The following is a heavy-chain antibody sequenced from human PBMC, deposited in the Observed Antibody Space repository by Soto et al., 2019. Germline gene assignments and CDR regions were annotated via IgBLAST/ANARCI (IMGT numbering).Heavy chain of an antibody. J-gene: IGHJ6*02. Sequence: TLSLTCIVSGDSVTSGSYYWTWLRQPPGKGLEWIGYISYTGRTKYNPSLQSRVTISVDTSKNDFSLNLSSVTAADTAVYFCAREWGLLPYYVMNVWGHGTAVTVSS. D-gene: IGHD7-27*01. CDR2: ISYTGRT. V-gene: IGHV4-61*03. CDR3: AREWGLLPYYVMNV. CDR1: GDSVTSGSYY.